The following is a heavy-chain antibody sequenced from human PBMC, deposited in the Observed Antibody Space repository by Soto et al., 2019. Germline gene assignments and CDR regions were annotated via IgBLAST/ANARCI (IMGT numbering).Heavy chain of an antibody. J-gene: IGHJ6*02. D-gene: IGHD6-19*01. CDR3: ASSSGGWRLDV. CDR2: KHHSGST. CDR1: GDSINNGYW. V-gene: IGHV4-4*02. Sequence: QVQLQESGPGLVKPSGTLSLTCGVSGDSINNGYWWTWVRQPPGKGLEWIGEKHHSGSTNYNLSLKSRVSISLDKSKNQFSLNLSSVTAADTAVYFCASSSGGWRLDVWGQGTTVTVSS.